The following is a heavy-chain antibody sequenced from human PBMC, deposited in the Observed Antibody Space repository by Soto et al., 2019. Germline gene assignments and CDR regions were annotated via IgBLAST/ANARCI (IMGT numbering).Heavy chain of an antibody. V-gene: IGHV3-23*01. CDR3: AKDLHWFAMDV. D-gene: IGHD3-10*01. CDR1: GFPFSNYY. Sequence: EVQLLESGGGLVQPGGSLRLPCVASGFPFSNYYMNWVRQAPGKGLEWVAVISGSEDNIHYADSVKGRFTISRDNSMNTLYLQMNSLRADDTAIYYCAKDLHWFAMDVWGQGTTVTVSS. CDR2: ISGSEDNI. J-gene: IGHJ6*02.